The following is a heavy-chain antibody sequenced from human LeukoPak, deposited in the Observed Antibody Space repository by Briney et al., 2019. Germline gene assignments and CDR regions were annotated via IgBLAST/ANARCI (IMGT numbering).Heavy chain of an antibody. V-gene: IGHV3-30-3*01. CDR2: ISYDGSDK. CDR3: AREPVGYSFDY. J-gene: IGHJ4*02. CDR1: GFTFSSYA. Sequence: GRSPRLSCAASGFTFSSYAMHWVRQAPGKGLEWVAVISYDGSDKYYADSVKGRFTISRDNSKNTLYLQMNSLRAEDTAVYYCAREPVGYSFDYWGQGTLVTVSS. D-gene: IGHD5-18*01.